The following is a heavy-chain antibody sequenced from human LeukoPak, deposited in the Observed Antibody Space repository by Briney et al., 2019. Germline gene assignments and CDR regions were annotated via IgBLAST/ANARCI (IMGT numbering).Heavy chain of an antibody. Sequence: GGSLRLSCAASGFTFSSYWMSWVRQAPGKGLEWVANIKQDGSEKYYVDSVKGRLTISRDNAKNSLYLQMNSLRAEDTAVYYCARGGRGSYARNFDYWGQGTLVTVSS. J-gene: IGHJ4*02. CDR3: ARGGRGSYARNFDY. V-gene: IGHV3-7*01. D-gene: IGHD1-26*01. CDR1: GFTFSSYW. CDR2: IKQDGSEK.